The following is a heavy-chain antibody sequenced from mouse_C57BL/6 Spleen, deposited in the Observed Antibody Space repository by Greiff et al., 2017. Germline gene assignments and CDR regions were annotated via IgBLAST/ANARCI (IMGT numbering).Heavy chain of an antibody. J-gene: IGHJ3*01. CDR1: GFTFSDYY. Sequence: EVMLVESEGGLVQPGSSMKLSCTASGFTFSDYYMAWVRQVPEKGLEWVANINYDGSSTYYLDSLKSRFIISRDNAKNILYLQMSSLKSDDTATYYCARALYDYDGAWFAYWGQGTLVTVSA. V-gene: IGHV5-16*01. CDR3: ARALYDYDGAWFAY. D-gene: IGHD2-4*01. CDR2: INYDGSST.